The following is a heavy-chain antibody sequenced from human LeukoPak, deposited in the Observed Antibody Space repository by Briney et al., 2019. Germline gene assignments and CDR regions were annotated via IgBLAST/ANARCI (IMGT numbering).Heavy chain of an antibody. D-gene: IGHD3-22*01. CDR3: ARAGGLRNYYDSSGYYSWYYGMDV. Sequence: PSETLSLTCTVSGYSISSGYYWGWIRQPPGKGLEWIGSIYHSGSTYYNPSLKSRVTISVDTSKNQFSLKLSSVTAADTAVYYCARAGGLRNYYDSSGYYSWYYGMDVWGQGTTVTVSS. CDR1: GYSISSGYY. J-gene: IGHJ6*02. CDR2: IYHSGST. V-gene: IGHV4-38-2*02.